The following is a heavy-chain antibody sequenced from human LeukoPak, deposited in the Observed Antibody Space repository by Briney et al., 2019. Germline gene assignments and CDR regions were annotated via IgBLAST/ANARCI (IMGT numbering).Heavy chain of an antibody. CDR1: GGSITSTNW. Sequence: SGTLSLTCGVSGGSITSTNWWSWVRPPPGQGLEWIGEVSLSGLTNYNPSLSSRIIMALDTSKNHLSLHLTSVTAADTAVYYCSRENGAFSPFGYWGQGYLVTVLS. D-gene: IGHD2-8*01. CDR3: SRENGAFSPFGY. V-gene: IGHV4-4*02. CDR2: VSLSGLT. J-gene: IGHJ4*02.